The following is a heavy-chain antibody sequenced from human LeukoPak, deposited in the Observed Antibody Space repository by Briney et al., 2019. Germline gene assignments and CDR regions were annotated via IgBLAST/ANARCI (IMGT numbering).Heavy chain of an antibody. V-gene: IGHV3-48*03. CDR1: GFTFSSYE. D-gene: IGHD3-3*01. CDR2: ISSSGSTI. Sequence: QPGGSLRLSCAASGFTFSSYEMNWVRQAPGKGLEWVSYISSSGSTIYYADSVKGRFTISRDNAKNSLYLQMNSLRAEDTAVYYCARQYDPKGYYGMDVWGQGTTVTVSS. J-gene: IGHJ6*02. CDR3: ARQYDPKGYYGMDV.